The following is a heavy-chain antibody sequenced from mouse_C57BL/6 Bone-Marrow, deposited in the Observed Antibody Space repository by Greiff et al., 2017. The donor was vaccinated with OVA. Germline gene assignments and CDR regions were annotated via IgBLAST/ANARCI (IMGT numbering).Heavy chain of an antibody. CDR2: ISYDGSN. V-gene: IGHV3-6*01. J-gene: IGHJ1*03. CDR1: GYSITSGYY. CDR3: ARASLYDGYYVDWYFDV. D-gene: IGHD2-3*01. Sequence: EVKLMESGPGLVKPSQSLSLTCSVTGYSITSGYYWNWIRQFPGNKLEWMGYISYDGSNNYNPSLKNRISITRDTSKNQFFLKLNSVTTEDTATYYCARASLYDGYYVDWYFDVWGTGTTVTVSS.